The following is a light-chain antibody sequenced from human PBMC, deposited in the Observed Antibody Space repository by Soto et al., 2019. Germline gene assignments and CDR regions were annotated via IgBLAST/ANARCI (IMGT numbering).Light chain of an antibody. V-gene: IGLV2-14*01. CDR1: SSDVGGYNY. Sequence: QSALTQPASVSGSPGQSNTISCTGTSSDVGGYNYVSWYQQHPGKAPKLMIYDVSKRPSGVSNRFSGSKAGNTASLTISWLQGREGADYYCSSYRSSTVVFGGRTKLTVL. CDR2: DVS. J-gene: IGLJ2*01. CDR3: SSYRSSTVV.